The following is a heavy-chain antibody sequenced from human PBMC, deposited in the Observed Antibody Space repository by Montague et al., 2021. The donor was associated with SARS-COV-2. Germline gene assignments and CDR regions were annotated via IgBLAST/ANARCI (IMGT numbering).Heavy chain of an antibody. V-gene: IGHV4-4*07. Sequence: SETLSLTCSVSGDSITNHYWCWIRQPAGKGLEWIGRMHYSGNTNFSPSFSSRLTMSADTSKNQFSLKLTSVTAADTAIYFCARDRFDLGAGRQGTIDFWGQGTLVTVSS. D-gene: IGHD3-10*01. CDR3: ARDRFDLGAGRQGTIDF. J-gene: IGHJ4*02. CDR2: MHYSGNT. CDR1: GDSITNHY.